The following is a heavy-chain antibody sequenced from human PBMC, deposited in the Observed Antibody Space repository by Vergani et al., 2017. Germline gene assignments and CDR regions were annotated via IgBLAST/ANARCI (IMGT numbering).Heavy chain of an antibody. CDR2: IIPIFGTA. CDR3: ARAQGYCSSTSCYPRRFDP. D-gene: IGHD2-2*01. Sequence: QVQLVQSGAEVKKPGSSVKVSCKASGGTFSSYAISWVRQAPGQGLEWMGGIIPIFGTANYAQKFQGRVTITADESTSTAYMGLSSLRSEDTAVYYCARAQGYCSSTSCYPRRFDPWGQGTLVTVSS. CDR1: GGTFSSYA. J-gene: IGHJ5*02. V-gene: IGHV1-69*01.